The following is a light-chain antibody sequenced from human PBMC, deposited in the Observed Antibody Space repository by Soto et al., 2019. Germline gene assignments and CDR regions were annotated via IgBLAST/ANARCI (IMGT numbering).Light chain of an antibody. CDR1: QSVTSNF. CDR3: HQYGSSPLT. CDR2: GAS. J-gene: IGKJ3*01. V-gene: IGKV3-20*01. Sequence: EIVLTQSPGTLSLSPGERATLTCRASQSVTSNFLAWYQQKPGQAPRLLMYGASSRATGIPARFSGSGSGTESTLTISRLEPEDFALYYCHQYGSSPLTFGPGTKVDIK.